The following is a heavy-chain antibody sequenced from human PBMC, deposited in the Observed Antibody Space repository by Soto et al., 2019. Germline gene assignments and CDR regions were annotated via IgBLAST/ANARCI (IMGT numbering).Heavy chain of an antibody. V-gene: IGHV4-59*02. CDR3: ARSYYDSTGFAVDP. D-gene: IGHD3-22*01. J-gene: IGHJ5*02. CDR2: MYFGGSF. Sequence: QMQLQESGPGLVKPSETLSLTCNVSGASVSNGYWSWIRQPPGKGLEWIGFMYFGGSFKYNPSRASRATISVETSKNQFSIKFTSEPASDPAVYDFARSYYDSTGFAVDPWGQGTLVTVSS. CDR1: GASVSNGY.